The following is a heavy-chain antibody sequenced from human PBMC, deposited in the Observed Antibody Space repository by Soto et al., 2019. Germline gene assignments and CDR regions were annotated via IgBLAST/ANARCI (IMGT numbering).Heavy chain of an antibody. D-gene: IGHD2-2*01. J-gene: IGHJ6*02. Sequence: GGSLRLSCAASGFTFRTYAMNWVRQAPGKGLEWVSGISGTGGGTYYAGSVKGRFTISRDNSKRTVYLKVNSLRPEDTAIYYCGKGHSTTFGVYHYFGMDVWGHGTTVTVSS. CDR3: GKGHSTTFGVYHYFGMDV. CDR1: GFTFRTYA. CDR2: ISGTGGGT. V-gene: IGHV3-23*01.